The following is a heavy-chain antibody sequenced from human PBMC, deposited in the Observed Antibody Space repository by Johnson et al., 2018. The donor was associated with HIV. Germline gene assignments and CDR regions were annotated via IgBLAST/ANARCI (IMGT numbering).Heavy chain of an antibody. CDR1: GVTFSSYG. D-gene: IGHD3-10*01. Sequence: AAGGVTFSSYGMHWVRQAPGKGLEGVAFIRYDGNNKYYAGSVKGRFTVSRDNSQNTLYLEMNGLRPEDTALYYCAKSTQASIVRESGPYGAFDIWGLGTMVTVSS. J-gene: IGHJ3*02. CDR2: IRYDGNNK. V-gene: IGHV3-30*02. CDR3: AKSTQASIVRESGPYGAFDI.